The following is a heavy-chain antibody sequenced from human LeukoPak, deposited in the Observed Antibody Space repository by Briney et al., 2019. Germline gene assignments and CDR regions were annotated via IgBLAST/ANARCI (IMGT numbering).Heavy chain of an antibody. V-gene: IGHV3-30*02. CDR1: GFTFSSYG. J-gene: IGHJ4*02. CDR2: IRYDGSNK. Sequence: GGSLRLSCAASGFTFSSYGMHWVRQAPGKGLEWVAFIRYDGSNKYYADSVKGRFTISRDNSKNTLYVQMNSLRAEDTAVYYCAKGAGYSSSWSHFDYWGQGTLVTVSS. D-gene: IGHD6-13*01. CDR3: AKGAGYSSSWSHFDY.